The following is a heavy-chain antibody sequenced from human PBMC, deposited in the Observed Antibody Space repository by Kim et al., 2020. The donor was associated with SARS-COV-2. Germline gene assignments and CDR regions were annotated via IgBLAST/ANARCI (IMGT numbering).Heavy chain of an antibody. J-gene: IGHJ5*02. V-gene: IGHV3-23*01. CDR1: GFTFSSYA. CDR3: AKDHPRNFITMVRGVMRNQIPRQLVYRRQRSLPTDP. Sequence: GGSLRLSCAASGFTFSSYAMSWVRQAPGKGLEWVSAISGSGGSTYYADSVKGRFTISRDNSKNTLYLQMNSLRAEDTAVYYCAKDHPRNFITMVRGVMRNQIPRQLVYRRQRSLPTDP. CDR2: ISGSGGST. D-gene: IGHD3-10*01.